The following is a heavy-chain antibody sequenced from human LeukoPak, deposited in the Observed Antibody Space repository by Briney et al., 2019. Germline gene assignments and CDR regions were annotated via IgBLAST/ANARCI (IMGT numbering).Heavy chain of an antibody. Sequence: GGSLRLSCAASGFTFSSYAMHWVRRAPGKGLEWVAVISYDGSNKYYADSVKGRFTISRDNSKNTLYLQMNSLRAEDTAVYYCARESLRNRMFDPWGQGTLVTVSS. D-gene: IGHD3-10*01. CDR2: ISYDGSNK. CDR1: GFTFSSYA. J-gene: IGHJ5*02. CDR3: ARESLRNRMFDP. V-gene: IGHV3-30-3*01.